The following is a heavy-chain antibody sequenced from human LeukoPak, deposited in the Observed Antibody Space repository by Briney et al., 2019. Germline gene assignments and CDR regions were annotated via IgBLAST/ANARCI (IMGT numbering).Heavy chain of an antibody. CDR1: GGSFSGYY. J-gene: IGHJ5*02. CDR3: AYSSSWYWFDP. V-gene: IGHV4-34*01. D-gene: IGHD6-13*01. Sequence: PSETLSLTCAVYGGSFSGYYWSWIRQPPGKGLEWIGEINHSGSTNYNPSLKSRVTISVDTSKNQFSLKLSSVTAADTAVYYCAYSSSWYWFDPWGQGTLVTVSS. CDR2: INHSGST.